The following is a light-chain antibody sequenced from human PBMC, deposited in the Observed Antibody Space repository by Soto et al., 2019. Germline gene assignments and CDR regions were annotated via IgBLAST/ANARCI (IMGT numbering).Light chain of an antibody. CDR3: QQRSDWPST. V-gene: IGKV3-11*01. CDR1: ASVSRY. J-gene: IGKJ4*01. Sequence: EIVLTQSPATLSLSPGNRATLFCRASASVSRYLAWYQQKPGQAPRLLIYDASSRAAGIPARFSGSGSGTDFTLTITSLEPEDFAVDYCQQRSDWPSTFGGGTKVEIK. CDR2: DAS.